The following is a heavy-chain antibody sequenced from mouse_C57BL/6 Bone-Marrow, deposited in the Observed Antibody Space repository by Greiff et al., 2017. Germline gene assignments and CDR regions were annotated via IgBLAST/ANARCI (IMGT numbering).Heavy chain of an antibody. J-gene: IGHJ4*01. CDR1: GYTFTDYN. V-gene: IGHV1-18*01. Sequence: EVQLQQSEPELVKPGASGKIPCKALGYTFTDYNMDWVKKSQGKSLEWIGDINPNNGGTIYNQKFKGKATLTVDKSSSTAYMELRSLTSEDTAVYYCARGEAMDYWGQGTSVTVSS. CDR2: INPNNGGT. CDR3: ARGEAMDY.